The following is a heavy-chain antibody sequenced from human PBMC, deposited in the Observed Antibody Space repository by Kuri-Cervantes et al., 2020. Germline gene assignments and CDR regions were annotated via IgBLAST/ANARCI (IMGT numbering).Heavy chain of an antibody. J-gene: IGHJ3*02. V-gene: IGHV5-51*01. CDR2: IYPGDSDT. CDR3: ARLLGFQLPLRAFDI. Sequence: KVSCKGSGYSFTTYWIAWVRQMPGKGLEWMGIIYPGDSDTRYSPSFQGQVTISADKSISTAYLQWSSLKASDTAMYYCARLLGFQLPLRAFDIWGQGTMVTVSS. CDR1: GYSFTTYW. D-gene: IGHD5-24*01.